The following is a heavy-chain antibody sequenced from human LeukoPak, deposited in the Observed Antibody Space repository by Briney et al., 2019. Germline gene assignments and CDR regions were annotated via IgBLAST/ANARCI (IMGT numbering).Heavy chain of an antibody. J-gene: IGHJ4*02. Sequence: GGSLRLSCAASGFTFSSNYMSWVRQAPGKGLEWVSVIYSGGSTYYSDSVKGRFTISRDNSKNTLYLQMNSLRAEDTAVYYCARGSPMLRGRPFDYWGQGTLVTVSS. CDR3: ARGSPMLRGRPFDY. D-gene: IGHD3-10*01. CDR2: IYSGGST. V-gene: IGHV3-53*01. CDR1: GFTFSSNY.